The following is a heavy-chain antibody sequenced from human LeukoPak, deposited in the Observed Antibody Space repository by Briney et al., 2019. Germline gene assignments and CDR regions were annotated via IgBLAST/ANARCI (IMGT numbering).Heavy chain of an antibody. D-gene: IGHD3-22*01. CDR3: ARGIVLLDAFDI. Sequence: SETLSLTCTVSGGSISSYYWSWIRQPPGKGLEWIGYIYYSGSTNYHPSLKSRVTISVDTSKNQFSLKLSSVTVADTAVYFCARGIVLLDAFDIWGQGTMVTVSS. V-gene: IGHV4-59*08. J-gene: IGHJ3*02. CDR2: IYYSGST. CDR1: GGSISSYY.